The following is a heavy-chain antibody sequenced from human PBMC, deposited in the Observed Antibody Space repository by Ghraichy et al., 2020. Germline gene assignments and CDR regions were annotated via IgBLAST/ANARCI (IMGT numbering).Heavy chain of an antibody. J-gene: IGHJ5*02. CDR1: GYTFTSYD. CDR2: MNPDSGNT. V-gene: IGHV1-8*01. D-gene: IGHD3-3*01. Sequence: AALKVSCKASGYTFTSYDINWVRQATGQGLEWMGWMNPDSGNTGYAQKFQGRVTMTRKTSISTAYMELSSLKSEDTAVYYCARSGWGDYDFWSGPNWLDPWGQGTLVTVSS. CDR3: ARSGWGDYDFWSGPNWLDP.